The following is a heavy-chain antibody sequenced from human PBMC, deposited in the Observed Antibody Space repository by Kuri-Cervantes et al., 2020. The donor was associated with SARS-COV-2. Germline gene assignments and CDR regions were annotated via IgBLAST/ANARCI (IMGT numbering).Heavy chain of an antibody. Sequence: GSLRLSCAVYGGSFSGYYWSWIRQPPGKGLEWIGEINHSGSTNYNPSLKSRVTISVDTSKNQFSLKLSSVTAADTAVYYCAREAVDFDYWGQGTLVTVSS. CDR1: GGSFSGYY. CDR2: INHSGST. CDR3: AREAVDFDY. D-gene: IGHD2-15*01. J-gene: IGHJ4*02. V-gene: IGHV4-34*01.